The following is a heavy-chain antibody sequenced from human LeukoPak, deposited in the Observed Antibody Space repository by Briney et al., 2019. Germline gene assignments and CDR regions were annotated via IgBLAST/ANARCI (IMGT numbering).Heavy chain of an antibody. J-gene: IGHJ3*02. CDR3: ASVIAAAGYDAFDI. Sequence: PSETLSLTCAVSGYSISSGYYWGWIRQPPGKGLVWIGSIYHSGSTYYNPSPKSRVTISVDTSKNQFSLKLSSVTAADTAVYYCASVIAAAGYDAFDIWGQGTMVTVSS. CDR2: IYHSGST. D-gene: IGHD6-13*01. V-gene: IGHV4-38-2*01. CDR1: GYSISSGYY.